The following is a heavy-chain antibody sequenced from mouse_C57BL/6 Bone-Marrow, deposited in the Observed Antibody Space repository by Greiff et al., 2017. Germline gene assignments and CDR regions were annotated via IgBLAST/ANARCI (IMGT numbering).Heavy chain of an antibody. CDR1: GYTFTNYW. V-gene: IGHV1-63*01. Sequence: QVQLQQSGAELVRPGTSVKMSCKASGYTFTNYWIGWAKQRPGHGLEWIGDIYPGGGCTNYNEKFKGKATLTADKSSSTADMQFSSMTSEDSAIYYCARREAYYDGSYGYFDVWGTGTTVTVSS. CDR3: ARREAYYDGSYGYFDV. CDR2: IYPGGGCT. D-gene: IGHD1-1*01. J-gene: IGHJ1*03.